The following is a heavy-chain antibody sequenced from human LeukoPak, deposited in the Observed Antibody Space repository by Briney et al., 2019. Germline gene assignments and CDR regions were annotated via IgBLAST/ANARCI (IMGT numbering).Heavy chain of an antibody. Sequence: GGSLRLSCAASGFTFSTYAMTWVRQAPGKGLEWVAVIWYDGSNKYYADSVKGRFTISRDNSKNTLYLQMNSLRAEDTAVYYCARDRGYSYAGAFDYWGQGTLVTVSS. D-gene: IGHD5-18*01. J-gene: IGHJ4*02. CDR1: GFTFSTYA. CDR3: ARDRGYSYAGAFDY. V-gene: IGHV3-33*08. CDR2: IWYDGSNK.